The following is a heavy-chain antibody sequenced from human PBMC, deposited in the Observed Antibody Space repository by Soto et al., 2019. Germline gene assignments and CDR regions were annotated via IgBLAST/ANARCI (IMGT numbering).Heavy chain of an antibody. Sequence: QVQLVESGGGLVKPGGSLRLSCASAGFPFSDHYMIWIRRSPGKGLEFLSYISPGTTYKNYADSVKGRFTISRDNAKSSLYLQLNGLRAEDTAVYFCSRGGGGGLFDLWGQGTFVTVSS. D-gene: IGHD2-21*01. J-gene: IGHJ4*02. V-gene: IGHV3-11*06. CDR1: GFPFSDHY. CDR3: SRGGGGGLFDL. CDR2: ISPGTTYK.